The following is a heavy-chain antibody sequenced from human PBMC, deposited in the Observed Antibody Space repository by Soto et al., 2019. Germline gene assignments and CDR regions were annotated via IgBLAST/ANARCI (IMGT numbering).Heavy chain of an antibody. V-gene: IGHV3-30*03. Sequence: PGGSLRLSCAASGFTFSSYGMHWVRQAPGKGLEWVAVISYDGSNKYYADSVKGRFTISRDNSKNTLYLQMNSLRAEDTAVYYCSSDPVVRGVAYGMDVWGQGTTVTVSS. CDR3: SSDPVVRGVAYGMDV. CDR1: GFTFSSYG. J-gene: IGHJ6*02. CDR2: ISYDGSNK. D-gene: IGHD3-10*01.